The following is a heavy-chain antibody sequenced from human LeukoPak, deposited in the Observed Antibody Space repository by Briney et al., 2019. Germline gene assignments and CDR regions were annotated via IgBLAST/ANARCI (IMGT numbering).Heavy chain of an antibody. D-gene: IGHD3-22*01. CDR2: INPNSGGT. CDR1: GYTFTGYY. J-gene: IGHJ4*02. V-gene: IGHV1-2*06. Sequence: ASVKVSCKASGYTFTGYYMHWVRQAPGQELEWMGRINPNSGGTNYAQKFQGRVTMTRDTSISTAYMELSRLRSDDTAVYYCARDNDSSGYYNPIDYWGQGTLVTVSS. CDR3: ARDNDSSGYYNPIDY.